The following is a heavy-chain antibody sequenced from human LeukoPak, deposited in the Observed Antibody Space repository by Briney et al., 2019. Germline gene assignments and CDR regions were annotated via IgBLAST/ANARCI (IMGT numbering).Heavy chain of an antibody. CDR3: AKAREVYSPGAYPVSYGMGV. CDR2: ITGSGGST. CDR1: GFGFTFSNHA. Sequence: GGSLRLSCAASGFGFTFSNHAMSWVRQAPGKGLDWVSAITGSGGSTYYADSVKGRFTISRDNSKNTLYLQMNSLRAEDTAVYYCAKAREVYSPGAYPVSYGMGVWGLGPTVTVSS. D-gene: IGHD4-17*01. J-gene: IGHJ6*02. V-gene: IGHV3-23*01.